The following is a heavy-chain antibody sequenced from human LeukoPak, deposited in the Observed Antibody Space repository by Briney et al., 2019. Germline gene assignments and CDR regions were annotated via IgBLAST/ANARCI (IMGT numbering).Heavy chain of an antibody. CDR3: ARDEAATQDSLSDY. D-gene: IGHD2-15*01. J-gene: IGHJ4*02. CDR2: ISGYNGKT. CDR1: GYTFASYG. Sequence: ASVKVSCKASGYTFASYGISWVRQAPGQGLEWMGWISGYNGKTNYAEKLQGRVTMTTDTSTSTACMELRSLRSDDTAVYYCARDEAATQDSLSDYWGQGTLVTVSS. V-gene: IGHV1-18*04.